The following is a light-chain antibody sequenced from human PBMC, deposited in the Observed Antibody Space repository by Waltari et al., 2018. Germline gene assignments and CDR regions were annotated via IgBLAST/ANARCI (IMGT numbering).Light chain of an antibody. CDR1: QNIKTW. Sequence: DIQMTQSPSTLSASVGDRVTITCRASQNIKTWLAWYQQKAGKAPKLLIYKASTLESGVPSRFSGSGSGTEFSLAISSLQPDDFATYYCQQYYSDSPITFGQGTRLEIK. CDR2: KAS. V-gene: IGKV1-5*03. CDR3: QQYYSDSPIT. J-gene: IGKJ5*01.